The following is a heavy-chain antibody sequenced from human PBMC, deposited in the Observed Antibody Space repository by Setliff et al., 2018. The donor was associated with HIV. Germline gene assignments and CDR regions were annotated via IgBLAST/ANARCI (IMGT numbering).Heavy chain of an antibody. Sequence: SETLSLTCTVSGGSISSSSYYWGWIRQPPGKGLEWIGSIYYSGSTYYNPSLKSRVTISVDTSKNQFSLKLSSVTAADTAVYYCARQGGATPEPWGQGMLVTVSS. V-gene: IGHV4-39*01. CDR2: IYYSGST. D-gene: IGHD1-26*01. CDR3: ARQGGATPEP. CDR1: GGSISSSSYY. J-gene: IGHJ4*02.